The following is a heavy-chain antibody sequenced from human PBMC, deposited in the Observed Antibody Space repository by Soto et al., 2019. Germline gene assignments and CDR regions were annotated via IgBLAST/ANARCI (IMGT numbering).Heavy chain of an antibody. J-gene: IGHJ6*02. Sequence: EVQLVESAGGLVKPGGSLRLSCVASGFSFNEAWMNWVRQAPGEGLEWVGRIKTSAGGGETDYAALVQRRDTISTEDSNIALYPHMNSLRTEDTAIYYCTTGAEEGIWGQGTTVPVSS. CDR3: TTGAEEGI. CDR1: GFSFNEAW. CDR2: IKTSAGGGET. V-gene: IGHV3-15*07.